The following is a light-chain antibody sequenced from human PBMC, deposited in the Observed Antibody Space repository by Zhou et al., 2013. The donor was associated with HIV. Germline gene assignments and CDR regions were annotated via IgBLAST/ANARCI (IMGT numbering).Light chain of an antibody. J-gene: IGKJ4*02. CDR1: QNIFTY. V-gene: IGKV1-39*01. CDR2: AAS. CDR3: QQSYSFPL. Sequence: DIQMTQSPSSLSASVGDRVTITCRASQNIFTYLNWYQQKPGKVPKLLIYAASSLQSGVPSRFSGSGSGTDFTLTISSLQPEDFATYYCQQSYSFPLFGGGTKIEIK.